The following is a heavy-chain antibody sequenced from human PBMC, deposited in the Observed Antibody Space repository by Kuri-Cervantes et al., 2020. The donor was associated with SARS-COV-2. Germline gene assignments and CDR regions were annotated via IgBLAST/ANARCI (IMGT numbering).Heavy chain of an antibody. CDR1: GFTFSSYD. CDR2: IGTAGDT. Sequence: GESLKISCAACGFTFSSYDMHWVRQATGKGLEWVSAIGTAGDTYYPGSVKGQFTISRDNSKNTLYLQMNSLRAEDTAVYYCAKDQTYYYDSSGLGADAFDIWGQGTMVTVSS. D-gene: IGHD3-22*01. CDR3: AKDQTYYYDSSGLGADAFDI. J-gene: IGHJ3*02. V-gene: IGHV3-13*03.